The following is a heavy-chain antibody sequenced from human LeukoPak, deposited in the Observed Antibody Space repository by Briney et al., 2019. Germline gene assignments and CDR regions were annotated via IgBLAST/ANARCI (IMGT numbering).Heavy chain of an antibody. D-gene: IGHD3-10*02. CDR2: IWYDGSNE. CDR3: AREISMFVNAFDL. V-gene: IGHV3-33*01. Sequence: PGGSLRLSCAASGFTFSNSGMHWVRQAPGKGLEWVAVIWYDGSNEYYADAVKGRFILSRDNSKNTVHLQMNSLRVEGTSVYYCAREISMFVNAFDLWGQGTLVAVSS. J-gene: IGHJ3*01. CDR1: GFTFSNSG.